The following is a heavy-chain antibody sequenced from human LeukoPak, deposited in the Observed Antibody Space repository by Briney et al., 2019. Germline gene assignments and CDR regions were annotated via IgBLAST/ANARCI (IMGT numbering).Heavy chain of an antibody. CDR3: ARSLLLGTSVDY. J-gene: IGHJ4*02. CDR2: ISGSSSTI. CDR1: GFTFSSFS. V-gene: IGHV3-48*02. Sequence: GGSLRLSCAASGFTFSSFSMNWVRQAPGKGLEWVSYISGSSSTIYYADSVKGRFTISRDNAENSLYLQMNSLRDEDTAVYYCARSLLLGTSVDYWGQGTLVTVSS. D-gene: IGHD3-22*01.